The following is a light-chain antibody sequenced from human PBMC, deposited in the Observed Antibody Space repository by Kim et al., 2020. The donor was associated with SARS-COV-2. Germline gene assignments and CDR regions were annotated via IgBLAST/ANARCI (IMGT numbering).Light chain of an antibody. CDR3: QKYNSAPWT. J-gene: IGKJ1*01. CDR2: AAS. CDR1: HGITNS. Sequence: VSVGDRVTNTCRASHGITNSIAWYQQKPGKVPKVLIYAASVLQSGVPSRFSGSGSGTDFTHTISSLQPGDVATYYCQKYNSAPWTFGQGTKVDIK. V-gene: IGKV1-27*01.